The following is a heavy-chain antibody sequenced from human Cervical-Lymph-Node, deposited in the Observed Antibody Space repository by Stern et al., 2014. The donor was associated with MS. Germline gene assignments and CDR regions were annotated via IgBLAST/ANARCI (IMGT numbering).Heavy chain of an antibody. CDR1: GFTISESW. CDR2: INSGGNVT. CDR3: ANWNYLL. Sequence: EVQLVESGGGLVQPGGSLRLSCEASGFTISESWMHWVRQAPGKGLLWVSGINSGGNVTNYADFVQGRFTISRDNAKNTVYLQLNNLRVEDTAVYYCANWNYLLWGQGTLVTVSS. D-gene: IGHD1-7*01. J-gene: IGHJ4*02. V-gene: IGHV3-74*02.